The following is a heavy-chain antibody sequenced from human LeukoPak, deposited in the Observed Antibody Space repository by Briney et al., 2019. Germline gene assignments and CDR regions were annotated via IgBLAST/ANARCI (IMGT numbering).Heavy chain of an antibody. D-gene: IGHD2/OR15-2a*01. CDR2: INVPTGNT. Sequence: GASVKVSCKASGYTFTSHALHWVRQAPGKGLEWMARINVPTGNTKYSQKFQARVTITRDTSASTAYMELSSLRSEDTAVYYCARSIIIVPNTSYYYYYMDVWGQGTTVTVSS. V-gene: IGHV1-3*01. J-gene: IGHJ6*02. CDR1: GYTFTSHA. CDR3: ARSIIIVPNTSYYYYYMDV.